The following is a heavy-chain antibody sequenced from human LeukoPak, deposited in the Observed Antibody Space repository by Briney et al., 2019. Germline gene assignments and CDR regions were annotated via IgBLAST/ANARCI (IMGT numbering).Heavy chain of an antibody. Sequence: GGSLRLSCAASGFTFDDYAMHWVRQAPGKGLEWVSGISWNSGSIGYADSVKGRFTISRDNAKNSLYLQMNSLRAEDTALYYCAKDIYGVGATGFDYWGQGTLVTVSS. CDR1: GFTFDDYA. J-gene: IGHJ4*02. D-gene: IGHD1-26*01. V-gene: IGHV3-9*01. CDR2: ISWNSGSI. CDR3: AKDIYGVGATGFDY.